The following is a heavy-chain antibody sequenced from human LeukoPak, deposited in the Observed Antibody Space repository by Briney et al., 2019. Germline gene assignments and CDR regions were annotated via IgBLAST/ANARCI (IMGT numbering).Heavy chain of an antibody. J-gene: IGHJ4*02. D-gene: IGHD2-2*01. CDR1: GFTFSSYG. Sequence: GRSLRLSCAASGFTFSSYGMHWVRQTPGKGLEWVAVIWYDGSNKYYADSVKGRFTISRDNSKNTLYLQMNSLRAEDTAVYYCARDAGPAAIEDYFDYWGQGTLVTVSS. CDR2: IWYDGSNK. V-gene: IGHV3-33*01. CDR3: ARDAGPAAIEDYFDY.